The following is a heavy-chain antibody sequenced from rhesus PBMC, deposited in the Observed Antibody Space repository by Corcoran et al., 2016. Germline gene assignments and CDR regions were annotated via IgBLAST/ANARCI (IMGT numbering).Heavy chain of an antibody. CDR3: ARGLGYPYDY. D-gene: IGHD5-12*01. CDR2: INPSNANT. CDR1: GYTFTSYS. J-gene: IGHJ4*01. V-gene: IGHV1-200*01. Sequence: QVQLVQSGAEVKKPGASVKLSCKASGYTFTSYSLNWGRPAPGQGLEWMGWINPSNANTGYAQKFQGRVTMTRDTSTTTAYMELSSLRSEDTAVYYCARGLGYPYDYWGQGVLVTVSS.